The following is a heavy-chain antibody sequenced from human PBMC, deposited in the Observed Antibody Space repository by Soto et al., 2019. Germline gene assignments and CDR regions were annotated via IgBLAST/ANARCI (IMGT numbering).Heavy chain of an antibody. J-gene: IGHJ6*02. V-gene: IGHV4-39*01. CDR2: IYYSGST. Sequence: SETLSLTCTVSGGSISSSSYYWGWIRQPPGKGLEWIGSIYYSGSTYYNPSLKSRVTISVDTSKNQFSLKLSSVTAADPAVYYCARLTSGYDFHYYYGMDVWGQGTTVTVSS. CDR1: GGSISSSSYY. D-gene: IGHD5-12*01. CDR3: ARLTSGYDFHYYYGMDV.